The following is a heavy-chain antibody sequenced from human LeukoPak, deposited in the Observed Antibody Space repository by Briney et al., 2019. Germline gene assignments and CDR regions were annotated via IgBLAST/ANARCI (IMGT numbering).Heavy chain of an antibody. CDR3: ARAGYCTSNSCYSPNFYYMDV. V-gene: IGHV3-7*01. J-gene: IGHJ6*03. D-gene: IGHD2-2*01. Sequence: GGSLRLSCAASGFTFRSYRMSWVRQAPGKGLEWVANIKEDANEEYYVESVRGRFIISRDNAKNSLFLQMYSLRADDTAVYYCARAGYCTSNSCYSPNFYYMDVWGKGTTVAVSS. CDR2: IKEDANEE. CDR1: GFTFRSYR.